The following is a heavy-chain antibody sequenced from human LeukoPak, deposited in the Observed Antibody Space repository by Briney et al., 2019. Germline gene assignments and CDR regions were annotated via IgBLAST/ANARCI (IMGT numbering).Heavy chain of an antibody. V-gene: IGHV4-59*01. J-gene: IGHJ6*03. CDR3: ARGAGDSPSYYYYYYMDV. D-gene: IGHD3-10*01. CDR2: IYYSGST. Sequence: SETLSLTCTVSGGSISSYYWGWIRQPPGKGLEWIGYIYYSGSTNYNPSLKSRVTISVDTSKNQFSLKLSSVTAADTAVYYCARGAGDSPSYYYYYYMDVWGKGTTVTVSS. CDR1: GGSISSYY.